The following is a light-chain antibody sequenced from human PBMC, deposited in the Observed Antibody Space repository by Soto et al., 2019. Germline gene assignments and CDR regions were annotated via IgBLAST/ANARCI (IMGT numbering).Light chain of an antibody. Sequence: QYPGTLPRFACGSRGQSVTVSCNGTISDIGDTHYVSWYQQHPGKAPKLMVYEVSKRPSGVPDRFSGSTSGNTASLTVSGLLAEDEGDYYCRSYAGRDTVVFGSGTKVTVL. J-gene: IGLJ1*01. CDR2: EVS. CDR1: ISDIGDTHY. V-gene: IGLV2-8*01. CDR3: RSYAGRDTVV.